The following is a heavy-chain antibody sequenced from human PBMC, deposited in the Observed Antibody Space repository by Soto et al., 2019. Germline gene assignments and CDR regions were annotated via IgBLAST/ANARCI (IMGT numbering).Heavy chain of an antibody. CDR2: ISGTGGTT. V-gene: IGHV3-23*01. Sequence: GGSLRLSCAASGYTFSDYAMSCSRQALGKGLEWVSAISGTGGTTYYADCVEGRFTISRDNSKNTLYLQMSSLRAEDTAGYYCAKGTRTSGWYWGQGTLCTVSS. CDR1: GYTFSDYA. CDR3: AKGTRTSGWY. D-gene: IGHD6-19*01. J-gene: IGHJ4*02.